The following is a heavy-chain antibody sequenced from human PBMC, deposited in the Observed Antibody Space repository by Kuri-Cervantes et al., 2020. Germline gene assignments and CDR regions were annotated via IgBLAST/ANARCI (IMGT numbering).Heavy chain of an antibody. CDR3: ARDYYGSDSYIGIWFGP. CDR1: GGSIISNNW. J-gene: IGHJ5*02. CDR2: ISHTGKT. Sequence: SETLSLTCTVSGGSIISNNWWSLVRQSPGKGLEWIGDISHTGKTNHNPSLKSRLTISVDKSKNQFSLKLTSVTAADTAVYYCARDYYGSDSYIGIWFGPWGQGTLVTVSS. V-gene: IGHV4-4*02. D-gene: IGHD3-10*01.